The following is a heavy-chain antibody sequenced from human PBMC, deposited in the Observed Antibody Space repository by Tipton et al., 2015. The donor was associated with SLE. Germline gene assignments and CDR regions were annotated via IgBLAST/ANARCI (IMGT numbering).Heavy chain of an antibody. V-gene: IGHV4-59*11. D-gene: IGHD4-17*01. CDR1: GDSISSHY. J-gene: IGHJ4*02. CDR3: LRYYGAYF. Sequence: GLVKPSETLSLTCTVSGDSISSHYWGWIRQSPGKGLEWIGYIHYSGSTNYNPSLKSRVTISVDTSKNQFSLNVSSVTAADTAVYYCLRYYGAYFWGQGTLVTVSS. CDR2: IHYSGST.